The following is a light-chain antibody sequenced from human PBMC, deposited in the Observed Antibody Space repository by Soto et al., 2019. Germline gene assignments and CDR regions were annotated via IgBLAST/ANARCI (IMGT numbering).Light chain of an antibody. CDR3: QQRSNWPPYT. CDR1: QSVNSN. Sequence: EIVLTQSPATLSLSPGERATLSCRASQSVNSNLAWYQQKPGQAPRLLIFDASNRATGIPARFSGSGSGTDFTLTIISLEPEDFAVYYCQQRSNWPPYTFGQGTKLEIK. J-gene: IGKJ2*01. V-gene: IGKV3-11*01. CDR2: DAS.